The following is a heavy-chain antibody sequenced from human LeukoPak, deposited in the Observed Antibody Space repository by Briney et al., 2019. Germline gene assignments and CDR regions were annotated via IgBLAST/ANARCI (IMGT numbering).Heavy chain of an antibody. CDR2: ISTSGST. CDR3: ASPRSGYRYTFDY. CDR1: AASISNYY. D-gene: IGHD3-22*01. J-gene: IGHJ4*02. V-gene: IGHV4-4*09. Sequence: SETLSLTCAVSAASISNYYWSWIRQAPGKGLEWIGYISTSGSTNYNPSLKSRVSISLDTSKNRFSLSLNFVTAADTAVYYCASPRSGYRYTFDYWGQGALVTVSS.